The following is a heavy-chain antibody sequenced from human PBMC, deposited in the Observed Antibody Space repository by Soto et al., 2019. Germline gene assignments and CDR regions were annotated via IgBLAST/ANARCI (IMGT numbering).Heavy chain of an antibody. CDR3: AKVSSSWYAGFFDL. CDR1: GFTFSSHA. D-gene: IGHD6-13*01. Sequence: EVQLLESGGGLVQPGGSLRLSCTASGFTFSSHAMTWVRQAPGKGLEWVSGLSDSGISIYYADSVKDRLNIPRDNSKNKLYLQIHPLKAEDTAVYYCAKVSSSWYAGFFDLWGQGTLVTVSS. V-gene: IGHV3-23*01. CDR2: LSDSGISI. J-gene: IGHJ4*02.